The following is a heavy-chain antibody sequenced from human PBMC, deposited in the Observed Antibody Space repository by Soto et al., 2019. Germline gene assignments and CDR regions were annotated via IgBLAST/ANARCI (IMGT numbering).Heavy chain of an antibody. D-gene: IGHD5-12*01. J-gene: IGHJ3*02. CDR1: GYTFTGYY. CDR2: INPNSGGT. Sequence: GASVKVSCKASGYTFTGYYMHWVRQAPGQGLGWMGWINPNSGGTNYAQKFQGWVTMTRDTSISTAYMELSRLRSDDTAVYYCARDSGYDYNAFDIWGQGTMVTVSS. V-gene: IGHV1-2*04. CDR3: ARDSGYDYNAFDI.